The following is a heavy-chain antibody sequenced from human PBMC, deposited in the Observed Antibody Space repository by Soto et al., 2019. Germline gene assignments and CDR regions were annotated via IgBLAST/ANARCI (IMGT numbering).Heavy chain of an antibody. J-gene: IGHJ4*02. CDR1: GFSLSNARMG. Sequence: QVTLKESGPVLVKPTETLTLTCTVSGFSLSNARMGVSWIRQPPGKALEWLAHIFSNDEKSYSTSPKSRLTIAKHTSKSQVVLTMNNMDPVNTATYDCARIPYYSSGYVFDYWGQGTLVTVT. D-gene: IGHD3-22*01. CDR2: IFSNDEK. CDR3: ARIPYYSSGYVFDY. V-gene: IGHV2-26*01.